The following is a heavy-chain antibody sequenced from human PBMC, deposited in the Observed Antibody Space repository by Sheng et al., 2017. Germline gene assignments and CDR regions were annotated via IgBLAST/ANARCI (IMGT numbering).Heavy chain of an antibody. CDR1: GYSISSGSH. D-gene: IGHD3-10*01. V-gene: IGHV4-38-2*02. J-gene: IGHJ6*02. Sequence: QVQVHESGPGLVKSSETLSLTCAVSGYSISSGSHWGWIRQPPGKGLEWIGNIYHSGNTYIAPSLKSRVTIEVDTSKNEFSLKLTSVTASDTAVYYCARDRGRYNYHGMDVWGRGTTVAVTS. CDR3: ARDRGRYNYHGMDV. CDR2: IYHSGNT.